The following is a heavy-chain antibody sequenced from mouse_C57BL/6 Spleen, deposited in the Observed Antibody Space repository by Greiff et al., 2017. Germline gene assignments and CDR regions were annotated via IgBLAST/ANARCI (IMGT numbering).Heavy chain of an antibody. V-gene: IGHV1-39*01. Sequence: VQLQQSGPELVKPGASVKISCKASGYSFTDYNMNWVKQSNGKSLEWIGVINPNYGTTSYNQKFKGKATLTVDQSSSTAYMQLNSLTSEDSAVYYCARSRVYEYDGAWFAYWGQGTLVTVSA. J-gene: IGHJ3*01. CDR2: INPNYGTT. D-gene: IGHD2-4*01. CDR1: GYSFTDYN. CDR3: ARSRVYEYDGAWFAY.